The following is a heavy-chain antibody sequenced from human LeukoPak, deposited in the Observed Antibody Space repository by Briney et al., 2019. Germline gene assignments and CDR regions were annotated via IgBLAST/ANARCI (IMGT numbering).Heavy chain of an antibody. D-gene: IGHD1-1*01. CDR2: INHSGST. J-gene: IGHJ4*02. V-gene: IGHV4-34*01. Sequence: SETLSLTCAVYGGSFSGYYWSWIRQPPGKGLEWIGEINHSGSTNYNPSLKSRVTISVDTSKNQFFLKLSSVTAADTAVYYCARHGWMEPFAALYYFDYWGQGTLVTVSS. CDR1: GGSFSGYY. CDR3: ARHGWMEPFAALYYFDY.